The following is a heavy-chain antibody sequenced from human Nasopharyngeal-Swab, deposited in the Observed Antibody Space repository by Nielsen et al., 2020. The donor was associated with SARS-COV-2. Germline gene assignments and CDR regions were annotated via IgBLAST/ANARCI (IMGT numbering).Heavy chain of an antibody. J-gene: IGHJ4*02. V-gene: IGHV3-33*01. D-gene: IGHD5-18*01. Sequence: GGSLRLSCAAYGFTFSRYGMPWVRQAQGKGMEWVAVIWYDGSNKYYADSVKGRFTISRDNSKNTLYLQMNSLRAEDTAVYYCARGRTSGYSYGFYFDYWGQGTLVTVSS. CDR2: IWYDGSNK. CDR3: ARGRTSGYSYGFYFDY. CDR1: GFTFSRYG.